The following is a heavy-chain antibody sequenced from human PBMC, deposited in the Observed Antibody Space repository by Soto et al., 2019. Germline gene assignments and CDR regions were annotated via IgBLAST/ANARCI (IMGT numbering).Heavy chain of an antibody. D-gene: IGHD1-1*01. J-gene: IGHJ4*02. Sequence: SGTLSLTCTVSGGSISSYYWGWIRQPPGKGLEWIGHISYSGSTNYNPSLESRVTISVDTSNNQFSLKVNSVTAADTALYYCARHYPIGNNWNYFDYWGQGTLVTVSS. CDR1: GGSISSYY. CDR3: ARHYPIGNNWNYFDY. V-gene: IGHV4-59*08. CDR2: ISYSGST.